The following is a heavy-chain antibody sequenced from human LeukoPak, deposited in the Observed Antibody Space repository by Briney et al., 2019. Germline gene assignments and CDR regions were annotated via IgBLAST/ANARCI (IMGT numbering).Heavy chain of an antibody. CDR3: ARERGDYRNAFDI. Sequence: GGSLRLSCAASGFTFSSYWMSWVRRAPGKGLEWVANIKQDGSEKYYVDSVKGRFTISRDNAKNSLYLQMNSLRAEDTAVYYCARERGDYRNAFDIWGQGTMVTVSS. V-gene: IGHV3-7*01. CDR2: IKQDGSEK. D-gene: IGHD4-17*01. J-gene: IGHJ3*02. CDR1: GFTFSSYW.